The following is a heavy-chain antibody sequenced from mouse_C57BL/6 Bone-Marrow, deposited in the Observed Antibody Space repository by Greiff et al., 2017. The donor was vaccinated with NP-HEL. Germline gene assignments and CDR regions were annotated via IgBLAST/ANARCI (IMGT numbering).Heavy chain of an antibody. CDR1: GYAFSSYW. CDR2: IYPGDGDT. D-gene: IGHD3-2*02. CDR3: ARRGDSSGYVVLFAY. Sequence: VQLQQSGAELVKPGASVKISCKASGYAFSSYWMNWVKQRPGKGLEWIGQIYPGDGDTNYNGKFKGKATLTADKSSSTAYLQLSSLTSEDSAVYFCARRGDSSGYVVLFAYWGQGTLVTVSA. V-gene: IGHV1-80*01. J-gene: IGHJ3*01.